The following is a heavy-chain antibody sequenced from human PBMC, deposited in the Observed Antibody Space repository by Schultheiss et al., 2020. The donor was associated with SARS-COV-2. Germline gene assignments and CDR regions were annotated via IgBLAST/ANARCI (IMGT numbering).Heavy chain of an antibody. CDR1: GFTFSSYG. D-gene: IGHD2-8*01. Sequence: GGSLRLSCAASGFTFSSYGMHWVRQAPGKGLEWVAVIWYGGSNKYYADSVKGRFTIARDNSKNTLYLQMNSLRAEDTAVYYCATLYIWGQGTMVTVSS. J-gene: IGHJ3*02. V-gene: IGHV3-33*01. CDR3: ATLYI. CDR2: IWYGGSNK.